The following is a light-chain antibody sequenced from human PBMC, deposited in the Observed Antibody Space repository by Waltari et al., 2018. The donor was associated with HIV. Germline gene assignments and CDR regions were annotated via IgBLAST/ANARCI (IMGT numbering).Light chain of an antibody. CDR1: SSNIGAGYD. Sequence: QSVLTQPPSVSGAPGQRVTISCTGSSSNIGAGYDVHWYQQLPGTAPKLLIFGGPNRPSGVPDRFSGSKSGTSASLAITGLQAEDEADYYCQSYDSSLSGSYVFGTGTKVTVL. J-gene: IGLJ1*01. CDR2: GGP. CDR3: QSYDSSLSGSYV. V-gene: IGLV1-40*01.